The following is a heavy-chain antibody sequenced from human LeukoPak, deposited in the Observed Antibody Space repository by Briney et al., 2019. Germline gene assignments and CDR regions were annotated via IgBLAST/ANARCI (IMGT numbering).Heavy chain of an antibody. Sequence: SETLSLTCDVSGGSFSGYYYSWIRQPPGKGLEWIGEVSHSGTTDYSSSLKSRVSMSVGASSTQYSLIMTSVTAADTAVYYCATSGWNGGGGFDPWGQGTLVIVSS. CDR1: GGSFSGYY. CDR3: ATSGWNGGGGFDP. J-gene: IGHJ5*02. CDR2: VSHSGTT. V-gene: IGHV4-34*01. D-gene: IGHD3-16*01.